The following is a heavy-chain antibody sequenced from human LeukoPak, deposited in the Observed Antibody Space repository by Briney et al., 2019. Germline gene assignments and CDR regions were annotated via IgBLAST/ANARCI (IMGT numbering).Heavy chain of an antibody. CDR1: GGSISSGTYS. CDR3: AREGGNCSGGSCYSGALDI. CDR2: IYNSGST. Sequence: PSETLSLTCAVSGGSISSGTYSWTWMRQPPGKGLEWIGYIYNSGSTFNNPSLNSRVTISVDTSKNQFSLKLSSVTAADTAMYYCAREGGNCSGGSCYSGALDIWGQGTLVTVSS. J-gene: IGHJ3*02. V-gene: IGHV4-30-4*07. D-gene: IGHD2-15*01.